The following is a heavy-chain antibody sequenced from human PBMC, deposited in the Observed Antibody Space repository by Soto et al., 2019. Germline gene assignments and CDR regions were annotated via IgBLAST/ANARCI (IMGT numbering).Heavy chain of an antibody. J-gene: IGHJ6*03. D-gene: IGHD3-3*01. CDR1: GFTFSSYA. CDR3: AKDAQYDFWSGYYYYYYMDV. Sequence: TGGSLRLSCAASGFTFSSYAMSWVRQAPGKGLEWVSAISGSGGSTYYADSVKGRFTISRDNSKNTLYLQMNSLRAEDTAVYYWAKDAQYDFWSGYYYYYYMDVWGKGTTVTVSS. V-gene: IGHV3-23*01. CDR2: ISGSGGST.